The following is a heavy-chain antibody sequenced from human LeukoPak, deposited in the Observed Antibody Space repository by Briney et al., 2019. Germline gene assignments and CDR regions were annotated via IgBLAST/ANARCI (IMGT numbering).Heavy chain of an antibody. CDR2: INPSGGST. J-gene: IGHJ5*02. Sequence: GASVKVSCKASGYTFTSYYMHWVRQAPGQGLEWMGIINPSGGSTSYAQKFQGRVTMTRDMSTSTVYMELSSLRSEDTAVYYCARDHRIGNWFDPWGQGTLVTVSS. CDR3: ARDHRIGNWFDP. D-gene: IGHD3-10*01. CDR1: GYTFTSYY. V-gene: IGHV1-46*01.